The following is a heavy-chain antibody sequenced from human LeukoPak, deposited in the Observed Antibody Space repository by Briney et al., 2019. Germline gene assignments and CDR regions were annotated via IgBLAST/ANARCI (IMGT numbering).Heavy chain of an antibody. CDR1: GGSISSYY. Sequence: SETLSLTCTVSGGSISSYYWSWIRQPPGKGLEWIGDMYYSESTNYNPSLKSRVTISVDTSKNQFSLKLSSVTAADTAVYYCARVLYDFWSGYFWFDPWGQGTLVTVSS. J-gene: IGHJ5*02. CDR2: MYYSEST. D-gene: IGHD3-3*01. CDR3: ARVLYDFWSGYFWFDP. V-gene: IGHV4-59*01.